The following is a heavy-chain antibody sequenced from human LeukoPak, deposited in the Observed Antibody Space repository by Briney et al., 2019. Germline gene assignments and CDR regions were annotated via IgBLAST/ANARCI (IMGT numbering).Heavy chain of an antibody. J-gene: IGHJ4*02. CDR3: ARVGGWFGEIYYFDY. CDR2: IIPILGIA. CDR1: GGTFSSYA. D-gene: IGHD3-10*01. Sequence: SVKVSCKASGGTFSSYAISWVRQAPGQGLEWMGRIIPILGIANYAQKFQGRVTITADKSTSTAYMELSSLRSEDTAVYYCARVGGWFGEIYYFDYWGQGTLVTVSS. V-gene: IGHV1-69*04.